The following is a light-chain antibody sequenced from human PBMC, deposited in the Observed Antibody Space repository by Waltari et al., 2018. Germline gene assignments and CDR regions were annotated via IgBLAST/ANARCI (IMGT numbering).Light chain of an antibody. CDR1: KSSLHTDGRTY. CDR3: MQSLQLSMWT. Sequence: DVVMTQTPLSLSVTPGRPASISCKSTKSSLHTDGRTYLYWFLQKPGQPPKLLIYEVSKRFSGVPYRFSGSGSGTDFTLRISRVEAEDVGVYYCMQSLQLSMWTFGQGTKVEIK. CDR2: EVS. V-gene: IGKV2D-29*01. J-gene: IGKJ1*01.